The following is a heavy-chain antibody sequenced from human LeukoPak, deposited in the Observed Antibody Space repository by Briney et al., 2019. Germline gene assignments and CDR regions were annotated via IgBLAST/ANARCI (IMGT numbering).Heavy chain of an antibody. D-gene: IGHD3-3*01. Sequence: ASLKVSCKASGYTFTSYDINWVRQATGQGREWMGWMNPNSGNTGYAQKFQGRVTMTRNTSISTAYMELSSLRSEDTAVYYCARDLPYYDFWSGYFLHHYYYGMDVWGQGTTVTVSS. V-gene: IGHV1-8*01. CDR1: GYTFTSYD. J-gene: IGHJ6*02. CDR3: ARDLPYYDFWSGYFLHHYYYGMDV. CDR2: MNPNSGNT.